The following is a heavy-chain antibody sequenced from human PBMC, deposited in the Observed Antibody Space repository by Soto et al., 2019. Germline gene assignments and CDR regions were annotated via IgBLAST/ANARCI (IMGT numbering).Heavy chain of an antibody. CDR3: ARALCISSCQATSQYYFDRDV. J-gene: IGHJ6*03. Sequence: SETLALTCAVYGGSLGGYYWSWVGQRPGKGLEWIGEINHSGSTNYNPSLKSRVTISVDTSKNQFSLKLSSVTAADTAVYYCARALCISSCQATSQYYFDRDVWVKGTTVT. CDR1: GGSLGGYY. V-gene: IGHV4-34*01. D-gene: IGHD6-13*01. CDR2: INHSGST.